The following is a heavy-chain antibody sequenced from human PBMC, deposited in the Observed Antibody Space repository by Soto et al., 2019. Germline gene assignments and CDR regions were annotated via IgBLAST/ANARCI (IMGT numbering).Heavy chain of an antibody. CDR3: ARGEWMIRGADYYYYMDV. CDR1: GYTFTSYG. CDR2: ISAYNGNT. J-gene: IGHJ6*03. Sequence: ASVKVSCKASGYTFTSYGISWVRQAPGQGLEWMGWISAYNGNTNYAQKLQGRVTMTTDTSTSTAYMELRSLRSDDTALYYCARGEWMIRGADYYYYMDVWGKGTTVTVSS. D-gene: IGHD3-10*01. V-gene: IGHV1-18*01.